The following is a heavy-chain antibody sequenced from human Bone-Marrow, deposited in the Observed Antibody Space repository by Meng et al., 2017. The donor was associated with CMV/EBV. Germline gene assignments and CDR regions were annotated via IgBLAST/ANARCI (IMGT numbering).Heavy chain of an antibody. CDR2: INSDGSST. CDR3: ARVGGRSYDFWSGYPNTYYYYGMDV. Sequence: GESLKISCAASGFTFSSYWMHWVRQAPGKGLVWVSRINSDGSSTSYADSVKGRFTISRDNAKNTLYLQMNSLRAEDTAVYYCARVGGRSYDFWSGYPNTYYYYGMDVWGQGTTVTVSS. D-gene: IGHD3-3*01. CDR1: GFTFSSYW. V-gene: IGHV3-74*01. J-gene: IGHJ6*02.